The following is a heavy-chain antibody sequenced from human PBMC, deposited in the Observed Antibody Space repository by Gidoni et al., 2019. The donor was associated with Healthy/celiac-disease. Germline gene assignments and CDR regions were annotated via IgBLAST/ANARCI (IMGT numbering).Heavy chain of an antibody. CDR2: IYYSGST. J-gene: IGHJ4*02. Sequence: QLQLQESGPGLVQPSETLSLTCTVSGGSISSSSYYWGWLRPPPGKGLEWIGSIYYSGSTYYNPSLKSRVTISVDTSKNQFSRKLSSVTAADTAVYYCARRRRGYSGSYSEVWGQGTLVTVSS. V-gene: IGHV4-39*01. CDR3: ARRRRGYSGSYSEV. D-gene: IGHD1-26*01. CDR1: GGSISSSSYY.